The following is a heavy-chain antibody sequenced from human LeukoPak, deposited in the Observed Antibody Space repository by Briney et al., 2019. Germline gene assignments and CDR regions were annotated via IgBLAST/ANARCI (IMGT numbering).Heavy chain of an antibody. Sequence: PGGALGLSCAVSGFTLSSNWMHWGRQVPGKGLVWVSRIDDVGSGTSYADSVKGRFTISRDVAKNTVYLQMNSLRAEDTAVYYCATVFDFWGQGTLVTVSS. CDR1: GFTLSSNW. CDR3: ATVFDF. J-gene: IGHJ5*01. V-gene: IGHV3-74*01. CDR2: IDDVGSGT. D-gene: IGHD2-21*02.